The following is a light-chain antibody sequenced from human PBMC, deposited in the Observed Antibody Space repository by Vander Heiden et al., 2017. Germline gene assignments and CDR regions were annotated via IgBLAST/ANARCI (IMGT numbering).Light chain of an antibody. CDR3: QSYDSSLSGSVV. CDR2: GNS. V-gene: IGLV1-40*01. J-gene: IGLJ2*01. Sequence: QSVLTQPPSVSGAPGQRVTISCTGRSPNIGAGYDVHWYQQLPGTAPKLPIYGNSNRPSGVPDRFSGSKSGTSASLAITGLQAEDEADYYCQSYDSSLSGSVVFGGGTKLT. CDR1: SPNIGAGYD.